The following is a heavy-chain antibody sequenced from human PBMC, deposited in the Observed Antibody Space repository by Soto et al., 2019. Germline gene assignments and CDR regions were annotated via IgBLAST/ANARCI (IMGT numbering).Heavy chain of an antibody. D-gene: IGHD4-4*01. CDR2: ISAYNGNT. V-gene: IGHV1-18*04. CDR3: ATTVTAYYYYGMDV. J-gene: IGHJ6*02. CDR1: GYTFTSYG. Sequence: GASVKVSCKASGYTFTSYGISWVRQAPGQGLEWMGWISAYNGNTNYEQKLQGRVTMTTDTSTSTAYMELRSLRSDDTAVYYCATTVTAYYYYGMDVWGQGTTVTVSS.